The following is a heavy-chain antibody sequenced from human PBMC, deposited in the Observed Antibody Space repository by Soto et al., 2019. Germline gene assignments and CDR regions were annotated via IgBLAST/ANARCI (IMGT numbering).Heavy chain of an antibody. Sequence: QVQLVQSGAEVKKPGASVKVSCKASGYTFTSYGISWVRQAPGQGLEWMGWISAYNGNTNYAQKLQGRVTMTTDTTTNTAYMELRSLRSDDTAVYYCARDPAAAYYDILTGYYNKMGANAFDIWGQGTMVTVSS. CDR1: GYTFTSYG. CDR3: ARDPAAAYYDILTGYYNKMGANAFDI. J-gene: IGHJ3*02. CDR2: ISAYNGNT. V-gene: IGHV1-18*01. D-gene: IGHD3-9*01.